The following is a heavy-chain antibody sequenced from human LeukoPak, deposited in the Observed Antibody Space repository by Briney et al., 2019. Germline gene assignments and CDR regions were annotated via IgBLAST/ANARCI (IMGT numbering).Heavy chain of an antibody. CDR2: IYHSGST. CDR3: ARLFNWFDP. J-gene: IGHJ5*02. CDR1: GGSISSGGYS. D-gene: IGHD3-10*01. V-gene: IGHV4-30-2*01. Sequence: SQTLSLTCAVSGGSISSGGYSWSWIRQPPGKGLEWIGYIYHSGSTYYNPSLKSRVTISVDRSKNQFSLKLSSVTAADTAVYYCARLFNWFDPWGQETLVTVSS.